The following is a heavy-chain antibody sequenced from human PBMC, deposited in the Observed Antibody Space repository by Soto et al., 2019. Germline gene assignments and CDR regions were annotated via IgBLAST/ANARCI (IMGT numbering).Heavy chain of an antibody. Sequence: QVQLQESGPGLVEPSQTVSLTCTVSGGSISSDEYCWSWIRQTPGKGLEWIGHIYNRGSTYSNPSLKSRVNISVDTSKNQFSLKLSSVTAADTAVYYCARGPSGDKVDYWGQGTLVTVSS. V-gene: IGHV4-30-4*01. D-gene: IGHD1-26*01. CDR2: IYNRGST. CDR3: ARGPSGDKVDY. CDR1: GGSISSDEYC. J-gene: IGHJ4*02.